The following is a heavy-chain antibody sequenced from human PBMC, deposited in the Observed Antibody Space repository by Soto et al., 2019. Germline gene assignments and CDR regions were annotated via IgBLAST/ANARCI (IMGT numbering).Heavy chain of an antibody. CDR2: IIDSGGST. J-gene: IGHJ6*02. CDR1: GFTVSSSQ. CDR3: SKGRSYYYYYGVDG. V-gene: IGHV3-23*01. Sequence: GGSLRLSCAASGFTVSSSQMTWVRQAPGKGLEWVSDIIDSGGSTYYADSVKGRFTISRDNSKSTLYLQMNSLRAEDTALYYCSKGRSYYYYYGVDGWGQGTTDTGSS.